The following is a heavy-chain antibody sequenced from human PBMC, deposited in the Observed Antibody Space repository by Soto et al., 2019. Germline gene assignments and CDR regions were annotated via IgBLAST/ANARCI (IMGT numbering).Heavy chain of an antibody. CDR1: GGSISTYY. J-gene: IGHJ2*01. D-gene: IGHD4-4*01. V-gene: IGHV4-59*01. CDR3: ARGRDDYNGWYVDL. Sequence: LSLTCTVSGGSISTYYWNWIRQPPGKGLEWIGYLYYGGSTNYNPSLESRVTISLDTSKNQISLKLSSVTAADTAVYYCARGRDDYNGWYVDLWGRGSLVTVSS. CDR2: LYYGGST.